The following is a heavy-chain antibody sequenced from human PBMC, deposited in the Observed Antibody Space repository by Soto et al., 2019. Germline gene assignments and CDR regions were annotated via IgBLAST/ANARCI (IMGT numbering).Heavy chain of an antibody. CDR2: INAGNGNT. V-gene: IGHV1-3*05. Sequence: QVQLVQSGAEEKKPGASVKVSCKASGYTFTSYAMHWVRQAPGQRLEWMGWINAGNGNTKYSQKFQGRVTITRDTSARTAYMDLSILRSEDTAVYYCARSMVVVTALDYWGQGTLVTVSS. CDR1: GYTFTSYA. CDR3: ARSMVVVTALDY. D-gene: IGHD2-21*02. J-gene: IGHJ4*02.